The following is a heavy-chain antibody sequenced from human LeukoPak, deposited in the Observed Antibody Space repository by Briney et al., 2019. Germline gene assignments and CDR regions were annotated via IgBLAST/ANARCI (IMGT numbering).Heavy chain of an antibody. CDR3: ARTASMVTTVIDH. CDR1: GGSINGYY. Sequence: SETLSLTCTVSGGSINGYYWSWIRQPPGKGLEWIAYIDYSGNTDYNPSLKSRVTISIDTSKNQFSLKVRSVTAADSAIYYCARTASMVTTVIDHWGQGTLVTVSS. D-gene: IGHD4-17*01. J-gene: IGHJ4*02. CDR2: IDYSGNT. V-gene: IGHV4-59*12.